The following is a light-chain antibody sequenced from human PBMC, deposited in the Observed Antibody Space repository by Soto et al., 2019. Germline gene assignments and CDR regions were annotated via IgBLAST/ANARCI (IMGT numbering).Light chain of an antibody. Sequence: SAGAVSLSKGERATLSCRASQSVSNNYLAWYQQKPGQAPRLLIYDVSNRATGIPARFSGSGSGTDFALTISSLEPEDFAVYYCQQRDYWQVPFAQRTLLAIK. CDR1: QSVSNNY. J-gene: IGKJ5*01. V-gene: IGKV3D-11*02. CDR2: DVS. CDR3: QQRDYWQVP.